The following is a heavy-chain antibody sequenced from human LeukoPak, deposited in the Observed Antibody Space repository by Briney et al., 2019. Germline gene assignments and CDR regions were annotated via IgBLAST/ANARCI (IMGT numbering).Heavy chain of an antibody. CDR2: IYSGGST. CDR3: ARTTAGYYYGSGGDPTGMDV. Sequence: GGSLRLSCAASGFTVSSNYMSWIRQAPGKGLEWVSVIYSGGSTYYADSVKGRFTISRDNSKNTLYLQMNSLRAEDTAVYYCARTTAGYYYGSGGDPTGMDVWGQGTTVTVSS. D-gene: IGHD3-10*01. V-gene: IGHV3-66*01. J-gene: IGHJ6*02. CDR1: GFTVSSNY.